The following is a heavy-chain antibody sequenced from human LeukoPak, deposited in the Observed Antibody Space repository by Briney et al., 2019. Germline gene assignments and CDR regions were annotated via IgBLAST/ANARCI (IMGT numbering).Heavy chain of an antibody. CDR2: INAGNGNT. CDR3: AREPAEVTTSYYYYGMDV. CDR1: GYTFTSYA. V-gene: IGHV1-3*01. J-gene: IGHJ6*02. Sequence: GASVKVSCKASGYTFTSYAMHWVRQAPGQRLEWMGWINAGNGNTKYSQKFQGRVTITRDTSASTAYMELRSLRSDDTAVYYCAREPAEVTTSYYYYGMDVWGQGTTVTVSS. D-gene: IGHD4-17*01.